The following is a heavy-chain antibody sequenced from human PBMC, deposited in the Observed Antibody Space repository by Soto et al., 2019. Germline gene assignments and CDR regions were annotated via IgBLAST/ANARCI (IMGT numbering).Heavy chain of an antibody. V-gene: IGHV3-48*01. J-gene: IGHJ3*01. CDR3: ARGVTYGFDA. D-gene: IGHD2-21*02. CDR2: MTADSKTI. Sequence: GGSLRLSCEASGFNFNIYSMNWVRQAPGKGLEWVSYMTADSKTIHYADSVKGRFIISRDNAKNSLYLQMNSLRAEDTAVYYCARGVTYGFDAWGQGTMVTVSS. CDR1: GFNFNIYS.